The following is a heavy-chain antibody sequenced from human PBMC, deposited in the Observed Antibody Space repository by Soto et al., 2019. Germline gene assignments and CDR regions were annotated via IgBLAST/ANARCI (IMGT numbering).Heavy chain of an antibody. CDR3: TTLGPS. CDR2: VKTKSEGETT. J-gene: IGHJ5*02. Sequence: EVQLVESGGGWVKPGGSLTLSCVASGFTFCDAWMNWVRQAAGKGLEWVGHVKTKSEGETTDYAAPVKGRFTIWRDDSTNILYLQMNSLKSEDTGKYFCTTLGPSWGQGTQVTVSS. V-gene: IGHV3-15*07. CDR1: GFTFCDAW.